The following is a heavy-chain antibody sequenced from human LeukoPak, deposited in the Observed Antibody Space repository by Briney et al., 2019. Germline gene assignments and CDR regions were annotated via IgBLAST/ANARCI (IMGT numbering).Heavy chain of an antibody. Sequence: PGGSLRLSCAASGFTFSNYAMAWVRQAPGKGLEWVSAISGNGGRTYSADSVQGRFTVSRDNSKDTLYLEINSLRGEDTATYYCARRWLGDPYGMDVWGQGTTVTVSS. CDR2: ISGNGGRT. CDR3: ARRWLGDPYGMDV. J-gene: IGHJ6*02. CDR1: GFTFSNYA. V-gene: IGHV3-23*01. D-gene: IGHD3-10*01.